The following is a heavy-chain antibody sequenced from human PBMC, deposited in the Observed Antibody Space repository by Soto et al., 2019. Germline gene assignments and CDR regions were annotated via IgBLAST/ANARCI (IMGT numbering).Heavy chain of an antibody. CDR2: IGESSGDI. Sequence: PGGSLRLSCAASGFTFSDFSMNWVRQAPGKGLEWVSSIGESSGDIYYADSVKGRFTVSRDNAKNSLFLQVDSLRAEDTAVYYCARGDYYHYGLDVWGQGTTVTVSS. V-gene: IGHV3-21*06. CDR1: GFTFSDFS. CDR3: ARGDYYHYGLDV. J-gene: IGHJ6*02.